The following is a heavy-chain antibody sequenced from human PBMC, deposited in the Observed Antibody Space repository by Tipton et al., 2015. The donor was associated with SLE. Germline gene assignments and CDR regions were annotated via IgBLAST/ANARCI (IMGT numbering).Heavy chain of an antibody. V-gene: IGHV4-59*11. CDR2: IYYSGNT. CDR1: GDSTSVHY. D-gene: IGHD6-19*01. Sequence: TLSLTCTVSGDSTSVHYWSWIRQSPGKGLEWIGYIYYSGNTNYNPSLKSRVRMSVDTSKNQISLKLNSVIAADTAVYYCAREVEREWGQWLVLDYWGQGTLVTVSS. J-gene: IGHJ4*02. CDR3: AREVEREWGQWLVLDY.